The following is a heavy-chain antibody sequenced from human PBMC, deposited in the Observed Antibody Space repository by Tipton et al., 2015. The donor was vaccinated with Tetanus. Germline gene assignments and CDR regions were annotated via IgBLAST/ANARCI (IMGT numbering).Heavy chain of an antibody. CDR1: GGSISSSSFY. D-gene: IGHD4-23*01. J-gene: IGHJ4*02. V-gene: IGHV4-39*07. CDR3: ARCPYGGVSGTLYY. CDR2: IYYSGST. Sequence: TLSLTCSLSGGSISSSSFYWGWIRQPPGKELEWIGSIYYSGSTYYNPSLKSRVTISVDTSKKQFSLNLSSVTAADTAVYFCARCPYGGVSGTLYYWGQGILVTVSS.